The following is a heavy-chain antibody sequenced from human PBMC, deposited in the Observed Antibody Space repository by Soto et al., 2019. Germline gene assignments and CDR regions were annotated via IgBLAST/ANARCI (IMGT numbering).Heavy chain of an antibody. J-gene: IGHJ4*02. V-gene: IGHV1-46*01. D-gene: IGHD5-12*01. CDR1: GYTFTTDY. CDR3: AREGDGYNLGPSVDFDY. Sequence: QVQLVQSGAEVKKPGASVKVSCKASGYTFTTDYMHWVRQAPGQGLEWMGVINPSGGSTSYAQKFQGRVTVTRATSTSTLYMELSSLRSEATAVYYCAREGDGYNLGPSVDFDYWGQGTLVTVSS. CDR2: INPSGGST.